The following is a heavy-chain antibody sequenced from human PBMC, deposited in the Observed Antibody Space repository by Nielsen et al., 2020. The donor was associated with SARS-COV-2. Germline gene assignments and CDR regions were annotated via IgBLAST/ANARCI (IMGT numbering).Heavy chain of an antibody. Sequence: SETLSLTCTVSGDSISRRDYYWGWIRQPPGKGLAWVGNINSYGSTFYNPSLKSRVTISVDTSKNEFSLKLRFVTAADTAVYYCARRGHFDYWGQGALVTVSS. J-gene: IGHJ4*02. CDR3: ARRGHFDY. V-gene: IGHV4-39*01. CDR2: INSYGST. CDR1: GDSISRRDYY.